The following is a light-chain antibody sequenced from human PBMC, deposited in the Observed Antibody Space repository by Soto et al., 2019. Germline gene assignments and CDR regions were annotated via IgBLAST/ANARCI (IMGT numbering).Light chain of an antibody. Sequence: LSLSPGTLSLPPGESATRSCSACQSVRSSYLAWYQQSPGQAPRLLIYGASSRATGIPDRFSGSGSGTDFTLTISRLEHEEIALYFCQQYGSSPPRTFGQGTKV. V-gene: IGKV3-20*01. CDR3: QQYGSSPPRT. CDR1: QSVRSSY. J-gene: IGKJ1*01. CDR2: GAS.